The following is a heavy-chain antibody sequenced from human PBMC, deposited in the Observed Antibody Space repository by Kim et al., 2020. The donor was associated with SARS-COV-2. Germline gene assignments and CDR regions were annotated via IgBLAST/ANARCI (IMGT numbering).Heavy chain of an antibody. J-gene: IGHJ4*02. V-gene: IGHV3-23*01. Sequence: GGSLRLSCTASGFTFTSYAMTWVRQAPGKGLEWVSGISDSGGRTYYGAPVRGRFTIFRDNSKSTLYLQLNTLGVEDTALYYCAKAGQRLVWGYFDYWGQGTLVTVSS. CDR1: GFTFTSYA. CDR2: ISDSGGRT. D-gene: IGHD6-13*01. CDR3: AKAGQRLVWGYFDY.